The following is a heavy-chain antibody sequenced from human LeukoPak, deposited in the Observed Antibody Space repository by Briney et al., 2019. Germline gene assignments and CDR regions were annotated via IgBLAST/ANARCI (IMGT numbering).Heavy chain of an antibody. Sequence: PSETLSLTCTVSGGSVSSGDYYWTWIRQPAGKGLEWIGRIYTSGSTTYSPSLKSRVTISRDTSKNQFSLKLSSVTVADTAVYYCARFDSSSTTYFDCWGQGTLVSVSS. D-gene: IGHD6-13*01. CDR3: ARFDSSSTTYFDC. J-gene: IGHJ4*02. CDR2: IYTSGST. V-gene: IGHV4-61*02. CDR1: GGSVSSGDYY.